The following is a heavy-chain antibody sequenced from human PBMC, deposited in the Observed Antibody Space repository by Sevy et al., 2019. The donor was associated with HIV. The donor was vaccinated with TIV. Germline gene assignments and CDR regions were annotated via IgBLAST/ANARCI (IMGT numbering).Heavy chain of an antibody. V-gene: IGHV3-48*04. Sequence: GGSLRLSCAASGFTFSSYSMNWVRQAPGKGLEWVSYISSSGSNIYYADSVKGRFTVSRDNAKNSMYLQMNSLRAEDTALYYCARDLHRGLSGSTSGYWGQGTLVTVSS. D-gene: IGHD3-3*01. CDR1: GFTFSSYS. J-gene: IGHJ4*02. CDR3: ARDLHRGLSGSTSGY. CDR2: ISSSGSNI.